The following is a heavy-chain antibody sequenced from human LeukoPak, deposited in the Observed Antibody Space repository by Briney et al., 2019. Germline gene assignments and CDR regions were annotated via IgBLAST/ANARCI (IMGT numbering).Heavy chain of an antibody. CDR3: ARGSLRYFDY. V-gene: IGHV1-2*02. CDR1: GYTFTGYY. J-gene: IGHJ4*02. D-gene: IGHD3-10*01. Sequence: ASLKVSCKASGYTFTGYYMHWVRQTPGQGLEWMGWINPNSGDTNYAQKFQDRVTMTRDTSISTAFMEVSRLRFDDTALYYCARGSLRYFDYWGQGTLVTVSS. CDR2: INPNSGDT.